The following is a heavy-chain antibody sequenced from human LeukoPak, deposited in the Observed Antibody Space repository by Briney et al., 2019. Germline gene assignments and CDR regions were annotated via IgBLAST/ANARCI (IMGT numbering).Heavy chain of an antibody. D-gene: IGHD5-18*01. CDR1: GYTFTDYF. J-gene: IGHJ4*02. Sequence: ASVKVSCKASGYTFTDYFMHWVRLAPGQGLEWMGWINPNSGGTNYAQKFQGRVTMTRDTSIRTVYMELSRLSSDDTAVYYCARGLHSYGLNGNYVGQGTLVTVSS. V-gene: IGHV1-2*02. CDR3: ARGLHSYGLNGNY. CDR2: INPNSGGT.